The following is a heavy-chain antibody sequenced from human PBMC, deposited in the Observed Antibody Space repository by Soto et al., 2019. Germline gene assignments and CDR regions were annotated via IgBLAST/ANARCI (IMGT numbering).Heavy chain of an antibody. CDR1: GFTFSNYA. D-gene: IGHD6-19*01. Sequence: EVQLLESGGGLVQPGGSLRLSCAASGFTFSNYAMSWVRQAPGKGLEWVSSIHGSGAGTYYADSVKGRFTVSRDDSKETLYLQMCSLTVDDTAVYYCAKDAVARNGGWDWFDPWGQGTLVTVAS. J-gene: IGHJ5*02. CDR3: AKDAVARNGGWDWFDP. CDR2: IHGSGAGT. V-gene: IGHV3-23*01.